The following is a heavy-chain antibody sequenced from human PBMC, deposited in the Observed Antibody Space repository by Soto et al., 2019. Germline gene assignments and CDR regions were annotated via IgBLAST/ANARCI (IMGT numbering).Heavy chain of an antibody. V-gene: IGHV1-69*02. CDR1: GDTFNFYS. J-gene: IGHJ4*02. CDR2: VNPIVSMS. CDR3: ASSYGSGYRAFDY. D-gene: IGHD3-10*01. Sequence: QVQLVQSGAEVKRPGSSVKVSCKASGDTFNFYSINWVRQAPGVGLEWMGRVNPIVSMSNYAQKFQGRVTMTADKSTSIAYMELSSPRSEDTAIYYCASSYGSGYRAFDYWGQGALVTVSS.